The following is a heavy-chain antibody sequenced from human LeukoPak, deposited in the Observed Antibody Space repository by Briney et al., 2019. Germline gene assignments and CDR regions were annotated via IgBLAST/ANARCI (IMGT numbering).Heavy chain of an antibody. Sequence: PGGSLRLSCAASGFTFTTYWMSWVRQAPGKGLEWVANIKPDGSEKYYVDSVKGRFTISRDNAKNSVFLQMNSLRVEDTAVYYCAGDPIGDLGIGFGIWGQGTLVTVSS. V-gene: IGHV3-7*01. D-gene: IGHD1-14*01. CDR3: AGDPIGDLGIGFGI. J-gene: IGHJ3*02. CDR1: GFTFTTYW. CDR2: IKPDGSEK.